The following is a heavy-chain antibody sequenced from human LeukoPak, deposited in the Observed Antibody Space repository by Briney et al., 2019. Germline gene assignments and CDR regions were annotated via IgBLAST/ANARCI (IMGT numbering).Heavy chain of an antibody. CDR2: ISSSSSII. J-gene: IGHJ4*02. V-gene: IGHV3-48*02. CDR1: GFTFSSYE. CDR3: ARLIRPYFDY. Sequence: GGSLRLSCAASGFTFSSYETNWVRQAPGKGLEWVAYISSSSSIIFYADSVKGRFTISRDNAKNSLYLQMNGLRDEDTAVYYCARLIRPYFDYWGQGTLVTVSS.